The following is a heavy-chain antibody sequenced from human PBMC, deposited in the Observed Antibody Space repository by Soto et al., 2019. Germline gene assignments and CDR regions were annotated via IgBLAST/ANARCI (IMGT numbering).Heavy chain of an antibody. CDR3: ARDLDGSGSYFTDY. V-gene: IGHV1-18*01. Sequence: QVQLAQSGAEVKRPGASVMVSCKASGYSFTSTGISWVRQAPGQGPEWMGWTSTFNGEAKYAQELQGRVTMTTDTSTTTAYMELRSLTSDDTAVYYCARDLDGSGSYFTDYWGQGTLVTVAS. J-gene: IGHJ4*02. CDR2: TSTFNGEA. D-gene: IGHD3-10*01. CDR1: GYSFTSTG.